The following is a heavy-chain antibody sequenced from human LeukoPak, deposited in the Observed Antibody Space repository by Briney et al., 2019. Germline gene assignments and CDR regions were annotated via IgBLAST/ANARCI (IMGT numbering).Heavy chain of an antibody. Sequence: ASVKVSCKASGYTFTSYGISGVRQAPGQGLEWMGWISAYNGNTNYAQKLQGRVTMTTDTSTSTAYMELRSLRSDDTAVYYCARDEGGYCSSTSCYLPFDYWGQGTLVTVSS. CDR2: ISAYNGNT. J-gene: IGHJ4*02. CDR3: ARDEGGYCSSTSCYLPFDY. CDR1: GYTFTSYG. D-gene: IGHD2-2*01. V-gene: IGHV1-18*01.